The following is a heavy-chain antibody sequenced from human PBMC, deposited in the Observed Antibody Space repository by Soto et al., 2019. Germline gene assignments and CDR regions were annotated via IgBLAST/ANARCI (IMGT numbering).Heavy chain of an antibody. J-gene: IGHJ5*02. CDR3: ARGQRWLQA. CDR2: ISYDGSNK. Sequence: TGGSLRLSCAASGFTFSSYGMHWVRQAPGKGLEWVAVISYDGSNKYYADSVKGRFTISRDNAKNSLYLQMNSLRADDTAVYYCARGQRWLQAWSQGTLVTVSS. D-gene: IGHD5-12*01. CDR1: GFTFSSYG. V-gene: IGHV3-30*03.